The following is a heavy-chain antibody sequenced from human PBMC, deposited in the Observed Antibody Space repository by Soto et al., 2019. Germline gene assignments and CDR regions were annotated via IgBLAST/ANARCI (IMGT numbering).Heavy chain of an antibody. CDR1: GFTFSSYG. CDR3: ARYLSTYYENAYPPSGY. J-gene: IGHJ4*02. V-gene: IGHV3-33*01. Sequence: QVQLVESGGGVVQPGRSLRLSCAASGFTFSSYGMHWVRQAPGKGLEWVAVIWYDGSNKYYADSVKGRFTISRDNSKNTLYLQMNSLRAEDTAVYYCARYLSTYYENAYPPSGYWGQGTLVTVSS. D-gene: IGHD3-22*01. CDR2: IWYDGSNK.